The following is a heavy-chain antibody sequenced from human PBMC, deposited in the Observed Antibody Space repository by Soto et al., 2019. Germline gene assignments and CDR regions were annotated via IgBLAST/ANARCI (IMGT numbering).Heavy chain of an antibody. D-gene: IGHD6-6*01. CDR3: AKDRSPQYYYYMDV. CDR2: ISWNSGSI. Sequence: EVQLVESGGGLVQPGRSLRLSCAASGFTFDDYAMHWVRQAPGKGLEWVSGISWNSGSIGYADSVKGRFTISRDNAKNSLYLRMNSLRAEDTALYYCAKDRSPQYYYYMDVWGKGTTVTVSS. J-gene: IGHJ6*03. CDR1: GFTFDDYA. V-gene: IGHV3-9*01.